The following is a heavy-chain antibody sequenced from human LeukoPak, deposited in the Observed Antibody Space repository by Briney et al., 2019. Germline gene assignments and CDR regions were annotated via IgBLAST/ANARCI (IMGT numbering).Heavy chain of an antibody. CDR1: GITFSDHY. Sequence: GGSLRLSCAASGITFSDHYMSWIRQALGKGLEWLSYISSGGDSIYYADSVKGRFTISRDNAKNSVSLQMNSLRAEDTAVYYCASGSYGSGFYYFYYMDVWGKGTTVTVSS. J-gene: IGHJ6*03. V-gene: IGHV3-11*04. CDR3: ASGSYGSGFYYFYYMDV. CDR2: ISSGGDSI. D-gene: IGHD3-10*01.